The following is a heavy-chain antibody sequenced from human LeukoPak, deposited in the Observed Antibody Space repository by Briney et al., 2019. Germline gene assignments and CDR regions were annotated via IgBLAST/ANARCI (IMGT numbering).Heavy chain of an antibody. Sequence: QSGGSLRLPCAASGFTFSSYAMSWVRQAPGKGLEWVSAISGSGGSTYYADSVKGRFTISRDNSKNTLYLQMNSLRAEDTAVYYCAKDNEVRAAGTSDYWGQGTLVTVSS. D-gene: IGHD6-13*01. J-gene: IGHJ4*02. CDR3: AKDNEVRAAGTSDY. CDR2: ISGSGGST. CDR1: GFTFSSYA. V-gene: IGHV3-23*01.